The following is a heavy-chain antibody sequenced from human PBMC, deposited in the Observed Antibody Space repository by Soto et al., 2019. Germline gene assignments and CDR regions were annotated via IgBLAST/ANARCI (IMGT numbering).Heavy chain of an antibody. Sequence: QVQLQQSGPALVKPSQTLSLTCAISGDSVSSNDAVWNWIRQSPSRGLEWLGRTYYRSIWQTEXAXSXKXXMTINPDAAKNQFSLQLNSVTPEDTAMYYCARLVGNSWLDHWGQGTLVTVSA. CDR1: GDSVSSNDAV. J-gene: IGHJ5*02. CDR2: TYYRSIWQT. D-gene: IGHD6-6*01. CDR3: ARLVGNSWLDH. V-gene: IGHV6-1*01.